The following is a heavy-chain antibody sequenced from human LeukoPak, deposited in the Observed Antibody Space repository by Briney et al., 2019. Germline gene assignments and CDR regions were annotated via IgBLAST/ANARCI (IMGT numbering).Heavy chain of an antibody. CDR1: GFSFSSYW. J-gene: IGHJ3*02. V-gene: IGHV3-7*04. CDR2: IKQDGSEK. CDR3: ARGIRVLLWFEDVFDM. D-gene: IGHD3-10*01. Sequence: PGGSLRLSCAASGFSFSSYWMSWVRQAPGKGLEWVANIKQDGSEKYYVDSVKGRFTISRDNAKNSLYLQMNSLRAEDTAVYYCARGIRVLLWFEDVFDMWGQGTIVTVSS.